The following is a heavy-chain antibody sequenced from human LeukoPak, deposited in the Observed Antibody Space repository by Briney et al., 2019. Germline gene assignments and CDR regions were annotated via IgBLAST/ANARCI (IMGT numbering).Heavy chain of an antibody. CDR3: AKTMVRGPYYFDY. V-gene: IGHV3-23*01. J-gene: IGHJ4*02. CDR2: ISGSGGST. D-gene: IGHD3-10*01. Sequence: GGSLRLSCAASGFTFSSYAMSWVRQAPGKGLEWVSAISGSGGSTYYADSVKGRFSISRDNSKNTLYLQMNSLRAEDTAVYYCAKTMVRGPYYFDYWGQGTLVTVSS. CDR1: GFTFSSYA.